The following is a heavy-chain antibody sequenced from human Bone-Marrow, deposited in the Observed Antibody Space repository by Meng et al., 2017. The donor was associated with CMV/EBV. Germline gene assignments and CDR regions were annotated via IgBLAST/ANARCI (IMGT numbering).Heavy chain of an antibody. CDR3: ATDVYCTGGGCSELDS. J-gene: IGHJ4*02. CDR2: ICYTGST. CDR1: GCISMSNYY. D-gene: IGHD2-15*01. Sequence: GCISMSNYYWGGIGQPPGEGLEWIGIICYTGSTYYSPSLKSRVTMSVDTSKNQFSLKLRSVTAADTAIYYCATDVYCTGGGCSELDSWGQGTLVTVSS. V-gene: IGHV4-39*07.